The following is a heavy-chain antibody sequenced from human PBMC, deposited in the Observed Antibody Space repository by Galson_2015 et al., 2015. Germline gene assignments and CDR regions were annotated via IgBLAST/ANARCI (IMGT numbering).Heavy chain of an antibody. CDR2: ISGSGGAT. CDR3: AKEDKPVAGLFDY. J-gene: IGHJ4*02. V-gene: IGHV3-23*01. Sequence: SLRLSCAASGFTFSTYAMSWVRQAPGKGLEWVSGISGSGGATYYADSVKGRFTISRDSSKNTLYLQMDSLRAEDTAIYYCAKEDKPVAGLFDYSGQGTLVAVSS. D-gene: IGHD6-19*01. CDR1: GFTFSTYA.